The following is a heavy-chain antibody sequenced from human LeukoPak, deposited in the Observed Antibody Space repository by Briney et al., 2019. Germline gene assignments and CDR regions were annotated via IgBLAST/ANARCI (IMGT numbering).Heavy chain of an antibody. CDR3: AREGQWLVRGDAFDI. V-gene: IGHV4-61*02. J-gene: IGHJ3*02. D-gene: IGHD6-19*01. CDR2: IHISGST. CDR1: GDSISINPSF. Sequence: PPETLSLTCTGSGDSISINPSFWNWLRQPAGKGLECIGLIHISGSTNYNPCLKCRVTISLDTSKNQFSLKVTSATAADTAVYCCAREGQWLVRGDAFDIWGQGTIVTVSA.